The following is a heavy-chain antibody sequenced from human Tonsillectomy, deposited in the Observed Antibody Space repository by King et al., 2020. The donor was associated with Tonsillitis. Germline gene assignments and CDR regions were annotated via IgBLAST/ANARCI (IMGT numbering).Heavy chain of an antibody. V-gene: IGHV3-30*18. CDR2: ISYDGSNT. J-gene: IGHJ4*02. CDR1: GFTFSSYG. D-gene: IGHD3-10*01. Sequence: VQLVESGGGVVQPGRSLRLSCAASGFTFSSYGMHWVRQAPGKGLEWVAVISYDGSNTYDADSVKGRFTISRDNSKNTLYLQMNSLRAEDTAVYYCAKDXYGXGSYLDXWGXGTLVTVS. CDR3: AKDXYGXGSYLDX.